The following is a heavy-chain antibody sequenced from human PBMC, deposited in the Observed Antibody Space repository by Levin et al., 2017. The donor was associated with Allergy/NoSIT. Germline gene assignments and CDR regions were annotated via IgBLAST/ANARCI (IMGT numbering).Heavy chain of an antibody. CDR1: GFTFSSYS. CDR3: ARGYGYYYGSGSYYHDAFDI. V-gene: IGHV3-21*01. CDR2: ISSSSSYI. D-gene: IGHD3-10*01. J-gene: IGHJ3*02. Sequence: GGSLRLSCAASGFTFSSYSMNWVRQAPGKGLEWVSSISSSSSYIYYADSVKGRFTISRDNAKNSLYLQMNSLRAEDTAVYYCARGYGYYYGSGSYYHDAFDIWGQGTMVTVSS.